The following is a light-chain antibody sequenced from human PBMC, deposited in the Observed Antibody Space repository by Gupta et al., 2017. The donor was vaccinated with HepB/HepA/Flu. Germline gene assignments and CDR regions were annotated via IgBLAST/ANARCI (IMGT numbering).Light chain of an antibody. CDR1: QGIGND. CDR3: LQDFNYPWT. CDR2: AAS. Sequence: AIQVTQSPSSLSASVGDRVTITCRASQGIGNDLGWYQQKPGEAPNLLIYAASTLQSGVPSRFSGSGSGTDFTLTISSLQPEDFATYYGLQDFNYPWTFGQGTKVEMK. J-gene: IGKJ1*01. V-gene: IGKV1-6*02.